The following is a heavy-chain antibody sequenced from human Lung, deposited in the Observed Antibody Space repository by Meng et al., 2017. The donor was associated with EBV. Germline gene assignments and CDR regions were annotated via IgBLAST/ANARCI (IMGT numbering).Heavy chain of an antibody. Sequence: QVLLQESGPGLVKPSGTLSLTCTVSGDSISSDIWWSWVRQPPGKGLEWIGEVYHRGDTNYNPSLKSRVVISVDRSKNQFSLNLSSVTAADTAVYYCGRDQGRQLINHWGQGTLVTASS. V-gene: IGHV4-4*02. CDR3: GRDQGRQLINH. J-gene: IGHJ4*02. CDR1: GDSISSDIW. D-gene: IGHD1-1*01. CDR2: VYHRGDT.